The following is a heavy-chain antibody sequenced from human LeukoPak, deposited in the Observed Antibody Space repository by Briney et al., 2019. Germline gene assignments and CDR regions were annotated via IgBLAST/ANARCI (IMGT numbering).Heavy chain of an antibody. V-gene: IGHV3-21*01. CDR3: ARDAYYYGSGTVDY. J-gene: IGHJ4*02. CDR2: ISSSSSYI. CDR1: GFTFSRHG. Sequence: PGGSLRLSCAPSGFTFSRHGMHWVRQAPGKGLEWVSSISSSSSYIYYADSVKGRFTNSRDNAKNSLYLQMNSLRAEDTAVYYCARDAYYYGSGTVDYWGQGTLVTVSS. D-gene: IGHD3-10*01.